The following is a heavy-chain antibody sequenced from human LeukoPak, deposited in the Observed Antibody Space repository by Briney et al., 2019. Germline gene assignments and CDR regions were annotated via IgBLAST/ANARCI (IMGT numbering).Heavy chain of an antibody. Sequence: SETLSLTSTVSGGSIARTSYYWDWIRQPSGEGLEWIGSFSYGGSTFYNPSLKSRVSMSVHTSKNQFSLKLSSVTAADTAVYYCARDGFYYHYYMDVWGEGTTVTVSS. CDR1: GGSIARTSYY. D-gene: IGHD1-14*01. V-gene: IGHV4-39*07. CDR3: ARDGFYYHYYMDV. CDR2: FSYGGST. J-gene: IGHJ6*03.